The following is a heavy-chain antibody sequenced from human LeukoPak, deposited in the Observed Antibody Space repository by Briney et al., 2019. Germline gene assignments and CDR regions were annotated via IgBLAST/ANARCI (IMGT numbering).Heavy chain of an antibody. CDR1: GFTFSSYE. D-gene: IGHD6-19*01. CDR2: ISSSGSTI. J-gene: IGHJ4*02. CDR3: ARSPMGAVAGTPVVY. V-gene: IGHV3-48*03. Sequence: PGGSLRLSCAASGFTFSSYEMNWVRQAPGKGLEWVSYISSSGSTIYYADSVKGRFTISRDNAKNSLYLQMNSLRAEDTAVYYCARSPMGAVAGTPVVYWGQGTLVTVSS.